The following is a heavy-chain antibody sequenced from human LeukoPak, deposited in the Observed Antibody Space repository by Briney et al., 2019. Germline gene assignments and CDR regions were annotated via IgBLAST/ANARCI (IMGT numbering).Heavy chain of an antibody. J-gene: IGHJ4*02. V-gene: IGHV4-34*01. Sequence: SETLSLTCAVYGGSFSGYYWSWIRQPPGKGLEWIGEINHSGSTNYNPSLKSQVTISVDTSKNQFSLKLSSVTAADTAVYYCAREGRGYYGSGSYLDYWGQGTLVTVSS. D-gene: IGHD3-10*01. CDR2: INHSGST. CDR1: GGSFSGYY. CDR3: AREGRGYYGSGSYLDY.